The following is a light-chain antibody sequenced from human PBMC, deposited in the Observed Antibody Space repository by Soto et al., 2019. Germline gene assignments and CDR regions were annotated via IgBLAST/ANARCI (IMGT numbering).Light chain of an antibody. V-gene: IGKV2-28*01. CDR3: MQTLQTPPFT. J-gene: IGKJ3*01. Sequence: DTVMTQSPLSLSVTPGEPASISCRSSQSLLHSNGYNYLDWYLQRPGQSPQLLIYLGSNRASGVPDRFSGSGSGTDFTLRISRVEAEDVGVYYCMQTLQTPPFTFGPGTKVDIK. CDR2: LGS. CDR1: QSLLHSNGYNY.